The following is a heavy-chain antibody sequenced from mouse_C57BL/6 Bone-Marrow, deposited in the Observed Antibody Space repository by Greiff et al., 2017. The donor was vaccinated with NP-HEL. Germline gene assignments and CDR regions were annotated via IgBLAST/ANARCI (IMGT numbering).Heavy chain of an antibody. D-gene: IGHD1-1*01. CDR2: IDPSDSYT. Sequence: VQLQQSGAELVMPGASVKLSCKASGYTFTSYWMHWVKQRPGQGLEWIGEIDPSDSYTNYNQKFKGKSTLTVDKSSSTAYMQLSSLTSEDSAVYYCARIGAITTESRGGFDYWGQGTTLTVSS. J-gene: IGHJ2*01. CDR1: GYTFTSYW. CDR3: ARIGAITTESRGGFDY. V-gene: IGHV1-69*01.